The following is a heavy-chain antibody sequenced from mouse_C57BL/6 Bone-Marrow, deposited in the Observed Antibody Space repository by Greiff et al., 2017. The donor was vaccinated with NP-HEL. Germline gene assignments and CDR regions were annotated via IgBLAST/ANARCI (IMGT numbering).Heavy chain of an antibody. CDR2: INPSTGGT. CDR3: ARSGYSNYEGGFAD. Sequence: VQLQQSGPELVKPGASVKISCKASGYSFTGYYMNWVKQSPEKSLEWIGEINPSTGGTTYNQKFKAKATLTVDKSSSTAYMQLKSLTSEDSAVYYCARSGYSNYEGGFADWGQGTLVTVSA. V-gene: IGHV1-42*01. CDR1: GYSFTGYY. D-gene: IGHD2-5*01. J-gene: IGHJ3*01.